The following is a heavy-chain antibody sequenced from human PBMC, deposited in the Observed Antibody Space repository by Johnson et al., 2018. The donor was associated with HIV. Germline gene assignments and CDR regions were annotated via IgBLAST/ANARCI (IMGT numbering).Heavy chain of an antibody. J-gene: IGHJ3*02. CDR1: GFTFSNAW. D-gene: IGHD6-13*01. V-gene: IGHV3-66*02. CDR2: ISGSGGST. Sequence: VQLVESGGDLVNPGGSLRLSCEASGFTFSNAWMTWVRQAPGKGLEWVSGISGSGGSTYYADSVKGRFTISRDNSKNTLYLQMNSLRSEDTAVYYCASRGREIVAAGILGAFDIWGQGTMVTVSS. CDR3: ASRGREIVAAGILGAFDI.